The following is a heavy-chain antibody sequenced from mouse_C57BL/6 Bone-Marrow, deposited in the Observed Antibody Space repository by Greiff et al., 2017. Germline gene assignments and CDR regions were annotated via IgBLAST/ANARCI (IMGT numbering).Heavy chain of an antibody. CDR3: ARGWSITTGWYFDV. CDR2: IYPGDGDT. D-gene: IGHD1-1*01. Sequence: LVESGAELVKPGASVKISCKASGYAFSSYWMNWVKQRPGKGLEWIGQIYPGDGDTNYNGKFKGKATLTADKSSSTAYMQLSSLTSEDSAVYFCARGWSITTGWYFDVWGTGTTVTVSS. J-gene: IGHJ1*03. CDR1: GYAFSSYW. V-gene: IGHV1-80*01.